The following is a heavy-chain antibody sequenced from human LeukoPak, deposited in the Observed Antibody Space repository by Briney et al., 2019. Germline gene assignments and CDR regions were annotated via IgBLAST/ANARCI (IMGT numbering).Heavy chain of an antibody. CDR2: INHSGST. D-gene: IGHD5-24*01. J-gene: IGHJ3*02. V-gene: IGHV4-34*01. CDR1: GGSFSGYY. CDR3: ASSVEMATIGAFDI. Sequence: KASETLSLTCAVYGGSFSGYYWSWIRQPPGKELEWIGEINHSGSTNYNPSLKSRVTIAVDTSKNRFSLKLSSVTAADTAVYYCASSVEMATIGAFDIWGQGTMVTVSS.